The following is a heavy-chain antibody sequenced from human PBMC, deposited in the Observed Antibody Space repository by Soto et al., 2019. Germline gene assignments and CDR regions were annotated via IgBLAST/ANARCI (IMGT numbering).Heavy chain of an antibody. CDR2: IYYSGTT. D-gene: IGHD3-10*01. CDR3: ARGVILWFGELLSKRGYYYYGMDV. CDR1: GGSVSSGSYY. V-gene: IGHV4-61*01. Sequence: PSETLSLTCTVSGGSVSSGSYYWTWIRQPPGKGLEWLGYIYYSGTTNYNPPLKSRITISVDTSGNQFSLKLSSVTAADTAVYFCARGVILWFGELLSKRGYYYYGMDVWGQGTTVTVSS. J-gene: IGHJ6*02.